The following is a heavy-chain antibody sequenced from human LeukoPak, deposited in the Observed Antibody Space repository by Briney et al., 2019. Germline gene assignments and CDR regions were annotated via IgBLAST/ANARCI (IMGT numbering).Heavy chain of an antibody. J-gene: IGHJ5*02. CDR2: ISYDGSNK. CDR3: ARDLDANIWSGDMTNWFDP. D-gene: IGHD2-15*01. Sequence: PGRSLRLSCAASGFTFSSYAMHWVRQAPGKGLEWVAVISYDGSNKYYADSVKGRFTISRDNSKNTRYLQMNSLRAEDTAVYYCARDLDANIWSGDMTNWFDPWGQGTLVTVSS. CDR1: GFTFSSYA. V-gene: IGHV3-30*04.